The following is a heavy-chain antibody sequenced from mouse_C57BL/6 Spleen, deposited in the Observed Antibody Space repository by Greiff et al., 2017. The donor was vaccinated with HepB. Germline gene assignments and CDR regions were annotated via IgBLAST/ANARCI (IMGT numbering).Heavy chain of an antibody. CDR1: GFTFSSYA. CDR3: ARESASSASYWYFDV. Sequence: DVMLVESGGGLVKPGGSLKLSCAASGFTFSSYAMSWVRQTPEKRLEWVATISDGGSYTYYPDNVKGRFTISRDNAKNNLYLQMSHLKSEDTAMYYCARESASSASYWYFDVWGTGTPVTVSS. V-gene: IGHV5-4*01. J-gene: IGHJ1*03. CDR2: ISDGGSYT. D-gene: IGHD1-1*01.